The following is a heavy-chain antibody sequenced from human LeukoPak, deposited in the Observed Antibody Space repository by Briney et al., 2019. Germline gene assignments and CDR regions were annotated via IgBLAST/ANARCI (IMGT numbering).Heavy chain of an antibody. V-gene: IGHV4-34*01. CDR2: INHSGST. D-gene: IGHD2-2*01. CDR1: GVSFSGYY. CDR3: ARRSTSVRSPFDY. J-gene: IGHJ4*02. Sequence: SETLSLTCAVYGVSFSGYYWSWIRQPPGKGLEWIGEINHSGSTNYNPSLKSRVTISVDTSKNQFSLKLSSVTAADTAVYYCARRSTSVRSPFDYWGQGTLVTVSS.